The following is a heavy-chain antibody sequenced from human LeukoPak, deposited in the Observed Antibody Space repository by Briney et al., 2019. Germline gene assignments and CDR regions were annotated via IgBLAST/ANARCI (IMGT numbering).Heavy chain of an antibody. V-gene: IGHV3-23*01. CDR1: GFTFSSYA. Sequence: GGSLRLSCAASGFTFSSYAMSWVRQAPGKGLEWVSAISGSGGSTYYADSVKGRFTISRDNSKNTLYLQMNSLRAEDTAVYYCAKDLLPSSTSCSCDYWGQGTLGTVSS. CDR2: ISGSGGST. CDR3: AKDLLPSSTSCSCDY. J-gene: IGHJ4*02. D-gene: IGHD2-2*01.